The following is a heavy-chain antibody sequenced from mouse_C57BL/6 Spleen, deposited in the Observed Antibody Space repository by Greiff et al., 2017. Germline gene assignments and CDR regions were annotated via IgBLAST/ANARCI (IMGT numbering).Heavy chain of an antibody. D-gene: IGHD2-1*01. CDR3: ARGNYDWYFDV. CDR1: GFTFSDYG. CDR2: ISSGSSTI. Sequence: EVTVEESGGGLVKPGGSLKLSCAASGFTFSDYGMHWVRQAPEKGLEWVAYISSGSSTIYYADTVKGRFTISRDNAKNTLFLQMTSLRSEDTAMYYCARGNYDWYFDVWGTGTTVTVSS. J-gene: IGHJ1*03. V-gene: IGHV5-17*01.